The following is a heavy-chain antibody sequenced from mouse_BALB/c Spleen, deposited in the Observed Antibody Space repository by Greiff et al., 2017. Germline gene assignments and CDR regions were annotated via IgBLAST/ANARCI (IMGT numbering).Heavy chain of an antibody. CDR2: ISSGGGST. V-gene: IGHV5-12-1*01. CDR1: GFAFSSYD. D-gene: IGHD2-4*01. CDR3: ARSAMITGAWFAY. J-gene: IGHJ3*01. Sequence: EVMLVESGGGLVQPGGSLKLSCAASGFAFSSYDMSWVRQTPEKRLEWVAYISSGGGSTYYPDTVKGRFTISRDNPKNTLFLQMTSLRSEDTAMYYCARSAMITGAWFAYWGQGTLVTVSA.